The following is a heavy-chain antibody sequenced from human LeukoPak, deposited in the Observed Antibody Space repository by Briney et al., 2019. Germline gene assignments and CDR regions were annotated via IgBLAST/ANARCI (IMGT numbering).Heavy chain of an antibody. D-gene: IGHD2-21*01. CDR1: GFSLDSDRVA. Sequence: SGPTLVEPTQTLTLTCTFSGFSLDSDRVAVGWIRQPPGKALEWLALTYGDDDRRYSSSLRNRLTITRDTSRNQVVLTMTNMDHVDTGTYFWVHRQYYGGGTYSPFNHWGLGILVTVTS. V-gene: IGHV2-5*02. J-gene: IGHJ4*02. CDR3: VHRQYYGGGTYSPFNH. CDR2: TYGDDDR.